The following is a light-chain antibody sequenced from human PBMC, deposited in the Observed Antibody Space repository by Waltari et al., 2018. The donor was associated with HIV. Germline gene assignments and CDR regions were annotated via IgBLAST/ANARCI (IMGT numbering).Light chain of an antibody. CDR3: CSYAGSSNWV. CDR1: SSDVGGFYL. J-gene: IGLJ3*02. CDR2: EGI. Sequence: QSALTQPAPVSGSPGQSITIPCTGSSSDVGGFYLVFWYQQHPGKAPKLIIYEGINRPSGVSNRFSGSKSGNTASLTISGLQAEDEADYYCCSYAGSSNWVFGGGTKLTVL. V-gene: IGLV2-23*01.